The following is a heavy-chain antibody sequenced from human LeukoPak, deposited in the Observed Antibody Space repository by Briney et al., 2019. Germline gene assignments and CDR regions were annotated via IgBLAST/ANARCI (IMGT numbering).Heavy chain of an antibody. D-gene: IGHD3-10*01. V-gene: IGHV5-10-1*01. CDR1: GYPFTSYW. Sequence: GGSLEISFQGSGYPFTSYWISWVRQMPGKGLEWMVMIDPTDYYTNYSPSFQGHVTISADKSISTAYLQWSSLKTSDTAMYYCARTAQDFYDAGSPDYWGEGTLVTVSS. CDR2: IDPTDYYT. J-gene: IGHJ4*02. CDR3: ARTAQDFYDAGSPDY.